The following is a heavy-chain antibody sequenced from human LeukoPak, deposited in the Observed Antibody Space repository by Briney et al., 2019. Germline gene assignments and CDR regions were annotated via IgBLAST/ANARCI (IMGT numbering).Heavy chain of an antibody. CDR2: LYSRGST. CDR1: GGCISTSSYY. D-gene: IGHD1-14*01. V-gene: IGHV4-39*01. J-gene: IGHJ4*02. Sequence: SETLSLTCTASGGCISTSSYYWAWIRQPPGKGLEWIASLYSRGSTYYNPSLKGRVTISVDTSRKNHFSLKMSSVTAADTAVYFCARHNRGTFYKDWGQGTLVIVSS. CDR3: ARHNRGTFYKD.